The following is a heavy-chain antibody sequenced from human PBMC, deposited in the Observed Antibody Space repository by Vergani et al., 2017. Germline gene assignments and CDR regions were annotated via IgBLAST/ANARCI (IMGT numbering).Heavy chain of an antibody. V-gene: IGHV4-39*02. CDR2: IYYSGST. D-gene: IGHD6-19*01. CDR1: GGSISSSSYY. J-gene: IGHJ4*02. CDR3: AKDFGSGWLLRAFDY. Sequence: QLQLQESGPGLVKPSETLSLTCTVSGGSISSSSYYWGWIRQPPGKGLEWIGSIYYSGSTYYNPSLKSRVTISVDTSKNQFSLKLSSVTAADTAVYYCAKDFGSGWLLRAFDYWGQGTLVTVSS.